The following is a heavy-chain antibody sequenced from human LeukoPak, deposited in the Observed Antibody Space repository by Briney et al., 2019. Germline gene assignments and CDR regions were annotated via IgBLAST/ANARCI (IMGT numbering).Heavy chain of an antibody. CDR1: GFTFSSYS. Sequence: GGSLRLSCVVSGFTFSSYSMNWVRQAPGKGPEWVSSISTSRSYIYYADSVKGRFTISRDNSKNTVFLQMNSLRVEDTAVYYCARELSQIVWGGLDYGGQGTLVSVSS. V-gene: IGHV3-21*01. CDR2: ISTSRSYI. CDR3: ARELSQIVWGGLDY. J-gene: IGHJ4*02. D-gene: IGHD2-21*01.